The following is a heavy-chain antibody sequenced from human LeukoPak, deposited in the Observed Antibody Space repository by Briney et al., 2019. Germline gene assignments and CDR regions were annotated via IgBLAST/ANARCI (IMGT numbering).Heavy chain of an antibody. V-gene: IGHV3-23*01. J-gene: IGHJ4*02. CDR3: ARRSYYDSTGYPFDY. D-gene: IGHD3-22*01. Sequence: PGGSLRLSCAASVFTFNNYAMSWVRQAPGKGLEWVSTISGSGGSTYYADSVKGRFTISRDNSKNTLYLQMNSLRAEDTAFYYCARRSYYDSTGYPFDYWGQGALVTVSS. CDR2: ISGSGGST. CDR1: VFTFNNYA.